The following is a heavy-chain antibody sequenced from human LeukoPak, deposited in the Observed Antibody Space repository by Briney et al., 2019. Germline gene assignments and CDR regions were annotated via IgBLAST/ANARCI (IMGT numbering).Heavy chain of an antibody. D-gene: IGHD3-22*01. Sequence: ASVKVSCKASGYTFTCYYMHWVRHAPGQGLEWMGWINPNSGGTNYAQKFQGRVTMTRDTSISTAYMELSRLRSDDTAVYYCARGYYYDSSGYYYLAFDIWGQGTMVTVSS. CDR2: INPNSGGT. CDR3: ARGYYYDSSGYYYLAFDI. CDR1: GYTFTCYY. J-gene: IGHJ3*02. V-gene: IGHV1-2*02.